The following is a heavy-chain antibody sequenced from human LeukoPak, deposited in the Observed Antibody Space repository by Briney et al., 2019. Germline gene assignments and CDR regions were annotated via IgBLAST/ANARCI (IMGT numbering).Heavy chain of an antibody. CDR3: AKEFIVGATNPEDY. CDR1: GYTFTGYY. CDR2: INPNSGGT. Sequence: ASVKVSCKASGYTFTGYYMHWVRQAPGQGLEWMGWINPNSGGTNYAQKFQGRVTMTRDTSISTAYMELSRLRSDDTAVYYCAKEFIVGATNPEDYWGQGTLVTVSS. D-gene: IGHD1-26*01. V-gene: IGHV1-2*02. J-gene: IGHJ4*02.